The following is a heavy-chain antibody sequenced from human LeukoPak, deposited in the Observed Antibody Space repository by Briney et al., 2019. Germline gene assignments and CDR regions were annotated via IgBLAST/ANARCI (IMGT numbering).Heavy chain of an antibody. CDR2: IYHSGST. CDR3: ARDAVGATPYYYYMDV. Sequence: SETLSLTCTVSGYSISSGYYWGWIRQPPGKGLEWIGSIYHSGSTYYNPSLKSRVTISVDTSKNQFSLKLSSVTAADTAVYYCARDAVGATPYYYYMDVWSKGTTVTVSS. V-gene: IGHV4-38-2*02. CDR1: GYSISSGYY. J-gene: IGHJ6*03. D-gene: IGHD1-26*01.